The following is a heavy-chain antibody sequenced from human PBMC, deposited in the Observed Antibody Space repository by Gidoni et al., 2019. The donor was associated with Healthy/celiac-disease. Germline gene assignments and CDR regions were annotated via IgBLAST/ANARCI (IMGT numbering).Heavy chain of an antibody. CDR3: AKGKYSNGWYYFDS. CDR2: FSDSGSST. Sequence: EVQLLESGGALVQPGGSLRLSCAASGFTFSIYAMTWVRQAPGKGLEWFSAFSDSGSSTYYADSVKGRFTISRDNSKNTLYLQMNSLRAEDTAVYYCAKGKYSNGWYYFDSWGQGTLVTVSS. J-gene: IGHJ4*02. V-gene: IGHV3-23*01. CDR1: GFTFSIYA. D-gene: IGHD6-19*01.